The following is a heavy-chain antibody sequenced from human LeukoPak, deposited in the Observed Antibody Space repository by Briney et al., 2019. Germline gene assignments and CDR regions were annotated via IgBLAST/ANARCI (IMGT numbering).Heavy chain of an antibody. J-gene: IGHJ4*02. CDR1: GFTFTFSSYG. CDR2: IGPGGSPI. D-gene: IGHD3-16*01. V-gene: IGHV3-48*01. CDR3: ASGRGMN. Sequence: PGGSPRLSCAASGFTFTFSSYGMSWVRQVPGKGPKWVSYIGPGGSPIDYADSVKGRFTISRDNAKNSLYLQMNSLRAEDTAVYYCASGRGMNWGQGTLVTVSS.